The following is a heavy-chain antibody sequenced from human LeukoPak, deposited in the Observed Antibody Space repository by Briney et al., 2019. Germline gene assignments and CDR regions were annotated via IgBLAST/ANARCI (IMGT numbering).Heavy chain of an antibody. Sequence: ASVKVSCKASGFTFTSYGFSWVRQAPGQGLEWMGWIGGYNGNTNNAQKLQGRVTMNTDTSTSTSYMELRSLISDDTAIYYCARVSSSWYYFDYWGQRSLVTVSS. J-gene: IGHJ4*02. CDR2: IGGYNGNT. V-gene: IGHV1-18*01. CDR3: ARVSSSWYYFDY. CDR1: GFTFTSYG. D-gene: IGHD6-13*01.